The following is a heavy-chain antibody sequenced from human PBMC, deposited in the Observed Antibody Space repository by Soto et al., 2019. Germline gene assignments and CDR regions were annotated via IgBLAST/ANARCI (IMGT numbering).Heavy chain of an antibody. J-gene: IGHJ4*02. Sequence: SXXVSCKASGYTFTGYYMHWVRQAPGQGLEWMGWINPNSGXXNYAQKFQGWVTMTRDTSXRTAYRELSRLRSDDTAVYYCARGEGGARWGSIDYWGQGTLVTVSS. CDR1: GYTFTGYY. D-gene: IGHD2-21*01. CDR2: INPNSGXX. CDR3: ARGEGGARWGSIDY. V-gene: IGHV1-2*04.